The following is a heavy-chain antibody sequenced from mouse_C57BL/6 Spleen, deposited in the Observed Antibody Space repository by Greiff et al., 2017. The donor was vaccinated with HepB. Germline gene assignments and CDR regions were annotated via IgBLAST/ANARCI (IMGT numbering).Heavy chain of an antibody. D-gene: IGHD4-1*02. CDR2: ISDGGSYT. Sequence: EVQGVESGGGLVKPGGSLKLSCAASGFTFSSYAMSWVRQTPEKRLEWVATISDGGSYTYYPDNVKGRFTISRDNAKNNLYLQMSHLKSEDTAMYYCARELQLGRGAMDYWGQGTSVTVSS. CDR1: GFTFSSYA. J-gene: IGHJ4*01. V-gene: IGHV5-4*01. CDR3: ARELQLGRGAMDY.